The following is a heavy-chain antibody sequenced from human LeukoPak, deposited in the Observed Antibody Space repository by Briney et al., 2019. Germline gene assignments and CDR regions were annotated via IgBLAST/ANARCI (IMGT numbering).Heavy chain of an antibody. CDR3: AVLEGYYSGSGTYH. V-gene: IGHV4-4*02. Sequence: SGTLSLTCSVSGASISNNNWWNWMRQPPGKGLGWIGDIFHAGSTNYNPSLKSRVTISLDKSKNQFSLTLTSVTAADTAVYYCAVLEGYYSGSGTYHWGQGILVTVSS. CDR1: GASISNNNW. CDR2: IFHAGST. J-gene: IGHJ1*01. D-gene: IGHD3-10*01.